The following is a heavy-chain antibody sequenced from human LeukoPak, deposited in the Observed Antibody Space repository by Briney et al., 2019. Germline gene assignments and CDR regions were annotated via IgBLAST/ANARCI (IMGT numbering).Heavy chain of an antibody. D-gene: IGHD3-10*01. CDR1: GFTFKDYA. CDR2: ISSSSTYI. CDR3: ARNTITGYYYGMDV. Sequence: GGSLRLSCAASGFTFKDYALNWVRQAPGKGREWVSSISSSSTYIYYADSVKGRFTISRDNAKNSLYLQMSSLRAEDTAVFYCARNTITGYYYGMDVWGQGTTVTVSS. V-gene: IGHV3-21*01. J-gene: IGHJ6*02.